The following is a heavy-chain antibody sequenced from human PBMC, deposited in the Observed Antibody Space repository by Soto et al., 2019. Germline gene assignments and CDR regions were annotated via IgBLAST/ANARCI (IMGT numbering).Heavy chain of an antibody. D-gene: IGHD5-12*01. Sequence: GGSLRLSCAASGFTFDDYAMHWVRRAPGKGLEWVSGISWNSGSIGYADSVKGRFTISRDNAKNSLYLQMNSLRAEDTALYYCAKDNQDVVATISTSPVPYYMDVWGKGTTVTVSS. CDR3: AKDNQDVVATISTSPVPYYMDV. J-gene: IGHJ6*03. V-gene: IGHV3-9*01. CDR2: ISWNSGSI. CDR1: GFTFDDYA.